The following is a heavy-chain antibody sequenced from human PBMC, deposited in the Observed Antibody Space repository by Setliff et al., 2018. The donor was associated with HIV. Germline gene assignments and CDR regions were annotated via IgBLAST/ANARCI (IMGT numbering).Heavy chain of an antibody. D-gene: IGHD3-10*01. V-gene: IGHV1-69*06. J-gene: IGHJ4*01. CDR1: GDTFRSYA. Sequence: ASVKVSCKASGDTFRSYAISWVRQAPGQGLEWMGRIISILATSNYTQKFQGRVTITADKSTRTAYMELSSLRSEDTAVYYCARDGWDYYGSGTYPPLYYFDSWGQGTLVTSPQ. CDR2: IISILATS. CDR3: ARDGWDYYGSGTYPPLYYFDS.